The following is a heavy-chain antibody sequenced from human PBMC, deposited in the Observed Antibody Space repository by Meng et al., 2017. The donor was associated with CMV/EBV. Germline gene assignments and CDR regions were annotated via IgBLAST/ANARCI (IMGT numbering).Heavy chain of an antibody. D-gene: IGHD3-3*01. CDR3: ARIALSYDFWSGYLNYYYYYGMDV. V-gene: IGHV2-26*01. J-gene: IGHJ6*02. CDR1: GFSLSNARMG. Sequence: SGPTLVKPTETLTLTCTVSGFSLSNARMGVSWIRQPPGKALEWLAHIFSNDEKSYSTSLKSRLTISKDTSKSQVVLTMTNMDPVDTPTYYCARIALSYDFWSGYLNYYYYYGMDVWGQGTTVTVSS. CDR2: IFSNDEK.